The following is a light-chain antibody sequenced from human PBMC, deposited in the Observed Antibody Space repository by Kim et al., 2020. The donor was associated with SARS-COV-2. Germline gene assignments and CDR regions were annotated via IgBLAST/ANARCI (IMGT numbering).Light chain of an antibody. Sequence: GGTVTLTCGLSSGSVSSSYYPSRYQQTPGQAPRTLIYNTNIRSSGVPDRFSGSILGNKAALTITAAQADDECDYYCVLYMGSGIWVFGGGTQLTVL. CDR3: VLYMGSGIWV. CDR1: SGSVSSSYY. V-gene: IGLV8-61*01. J-gene: IGLJ3*02. CDR2: NTN.